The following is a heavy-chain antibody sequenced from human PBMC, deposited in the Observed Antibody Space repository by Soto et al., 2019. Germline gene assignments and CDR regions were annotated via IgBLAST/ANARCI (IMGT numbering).Heavy chain of an antibody. CDR3: ARDRNIVATIYNYYGMDV. D-gene: IGHD5-12*01. Sequence: ASVKVSCKASGGTFSSYAISWVRQAPGQGLEWMGGIIPIFSTANYAQKFQGRVTITADESTSTAYMELSSLRSEDTAVYYCARDRNIVATIYNYYGMDVWGQGTTVTVSS. CDR2: IIPIFSTA. J-gene: IGHJ6*02. CDR1: GGTFSSYA. V-gene: IGHV1-69*13.